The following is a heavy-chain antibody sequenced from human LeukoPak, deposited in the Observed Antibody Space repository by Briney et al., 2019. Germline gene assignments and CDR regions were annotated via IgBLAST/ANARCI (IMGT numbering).Heavy chain of an antibody. Sequence: SVKVTCKISGASVSSNTAAWHWQAPGPGLEWMGRINPSLGIANYAQKFQGRVTITADKSTSTAYMELSSLTSEDTAVYYCSRVPYCGGDCYVFDYWGQGTLVTVSS. CDR1: GASVSSNT. CDR3: SRVPYCGGDCYVFDY. J-gene: IGHJ4*02. V-gene: IGHV1-69*02. CDR2: INPSLGIA. D-gene: IGHD2-21*02.